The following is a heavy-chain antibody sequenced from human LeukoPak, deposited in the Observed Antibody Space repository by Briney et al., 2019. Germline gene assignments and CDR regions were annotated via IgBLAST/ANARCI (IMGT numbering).Heavy chain of an antibody. CDR3: ARDSVTMVRGVDNYYYYMDV. D-gene: IGHD3-10*01. CDR2: IIPIFGTA. Sequence: SVKVSCKASGGTFSSYAISWVRQAPGQGLEWMGGIIPIFGTANYAQKFQGRVTITADEYTSTAYMELSSLRSEDTAVYYCARDSVTMVRGVDNYYYYMDVWGKGTTVTISS. CDR1: GGTFSSYA. J-gene: IGHJ6*03. V-gene: IGHV1-69*01.